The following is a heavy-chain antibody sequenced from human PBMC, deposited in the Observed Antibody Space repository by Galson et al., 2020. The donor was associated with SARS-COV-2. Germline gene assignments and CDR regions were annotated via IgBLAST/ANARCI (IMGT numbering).Heavy chain of an antibody. CDR2: ISSFSSTI. CDR3: ARDTILGGGKLDFDY. Sequence: SFPSSGFTFSSYSMNLVLHAPAQGLECVSYISSFSSTIYYADSVKGRFTISRDNAKNSLYLQMNSLRAEDTAVYYFARDTILGGGKLDFDYWGQGTLVTVSS. J-gene: IGHJ4*02. CDR1: GFTFSSYS. D-gene: IGHD3-16*01. V-gene: IGHV3-48*04.